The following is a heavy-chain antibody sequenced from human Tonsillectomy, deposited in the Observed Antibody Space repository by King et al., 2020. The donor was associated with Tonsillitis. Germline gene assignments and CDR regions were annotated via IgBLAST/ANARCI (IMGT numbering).Heavy chain of an antibody. Sequence: VQLVESGGGVVQPGGSLRLSCAASGFTFDDYAMHWVRQAPGKGLEWVSLISGDGGSTYYADSVKGRFTLSRDNSKNSLYLQMNSLRTEDTALYYCAKEVDTAMVLDYWGQGTLVTVSS. CDR2: ISGDGGST. V-gene: IGHV3-43*02. J-gene: IGHJ4*02. CDR3: AKEVDTAMVLDY. D-gene: IGHD5-18*01. CDR1: GFTFDDYA.